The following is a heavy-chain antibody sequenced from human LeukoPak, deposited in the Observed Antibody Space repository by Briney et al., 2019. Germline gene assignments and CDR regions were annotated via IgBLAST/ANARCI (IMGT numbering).Heavy chain of an antibody. Sequence: GGSLRLSCAASGFTFDDYAMHWVRQAPGKGLEWVSGISWNSGSIGYADSVKGRFTISRDNAKNSLYLQMNSLRAEDTAVYYCVKEKGILSWGQGTLVTVSS. J-gene: IGHJ5*02. D-gene: IGHD2-15*01. CDR1: GFTFDDYA. CDR3: VKEKGILS. V-gene: IGHV3-9*01. CDR2: ISWNSGSI.